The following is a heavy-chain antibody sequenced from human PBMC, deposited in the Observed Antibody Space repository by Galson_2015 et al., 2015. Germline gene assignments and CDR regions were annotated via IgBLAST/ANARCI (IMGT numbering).Heavy chain of an antibody. D-gene: IGHD2-21*01. J-gene: IGHJ4*02. CDR1: GDSVSSNSAA. V-gene: IGHV6-1*01. CDR3: TRLVVGSFDF. CDR2: TYYRSKWCN. Sequence: CAISGDSVSSNSAAWNWIRQSPSRGLEWLGRTYYRSKWCNDYAVSVKSRISINPDTSKNQFSLQLNSVTPEDTAVYYCTRLVVGSFDFWGQGTLVTVSS.